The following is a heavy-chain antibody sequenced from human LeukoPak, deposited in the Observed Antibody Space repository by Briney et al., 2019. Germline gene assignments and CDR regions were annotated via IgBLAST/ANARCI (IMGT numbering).Heavy chain of an antibody. CDR2: ISSSSSTI. CDR1: GFTFSSYS. D-gene: IGHD6-6*01. CDR3: ARDSSSSIHPYYHYMDV. Sequence: GGSLRLSCAASGFTFSSYSMNWVRQAPGKGLEWVSYISSSSSTIYYADSVKGRFTISRDNAKNSLYLQMNSLRAEDTAVYYCARDSSSSIHPYYHYMDVWGKGTTVTVSS. V-gene: IGHV3-48*01. J-gene: IGHJ6*03.